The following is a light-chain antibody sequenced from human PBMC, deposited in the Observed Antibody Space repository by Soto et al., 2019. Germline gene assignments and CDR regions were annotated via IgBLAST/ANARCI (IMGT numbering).Light chain of an antibody. CDR1: QSVSSN. V-gene: IGKV3-15*01. Sequence: EIVMTQSPATLSVSPGERATLSCRASQSVSSNLAWYQQKPGQAPRFLIYGASTRATGIPARFSGSGSGTEFTLTISSLQSEDFAVYYCQQYNNWPRTLGQGTKVDIK. CDR2: GAS. CDR3: QQYNNWPRT. J-gene: IGKJ1*01.